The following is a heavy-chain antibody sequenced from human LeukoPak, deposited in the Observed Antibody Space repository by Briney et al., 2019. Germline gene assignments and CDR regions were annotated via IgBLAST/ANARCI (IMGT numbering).Heavy chain of an antibody. CDR3: ARVYGSPQYYFDY. CDR1: GYTFTGYY. J-gene: IGHJ4*02. V-gene: IGHV1-2*02. CDR2: INPNSGGT. D-gene: IGHD3-10*01. Sequence: ASVKVSCKASGYTFTGYYMHWVRQAPGQGLEWMGWINPNSGGTNYAQKFQGRVTVTRDTSISTAYMELSRLRSDDTAVYYCARVYGSPQYYFDYWGQGTLVTVSS.